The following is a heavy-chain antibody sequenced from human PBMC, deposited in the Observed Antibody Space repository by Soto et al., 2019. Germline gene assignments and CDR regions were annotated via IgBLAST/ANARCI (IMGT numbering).Heavy chain of an antibody. V-gene: IGHV3-53*01. Sequence: EVQLVESGGGLIQPGGSLRLSCAASGFTVSSNYMTWVRQAPGKGLEWISVIYNDATTYYADSVKGRFTFSRDNFKNTLYLQMNSPRDEDTAVYYCAREVSGYSYGFGACDIWGQGTMVTVSS. D-gene: IGHD5-18*01. CDR2: IYNDATT. CDR3: AREVSGYSYGFGACDI. CDR1: GFTVSSNY. J-gene: IGHJ3*02.